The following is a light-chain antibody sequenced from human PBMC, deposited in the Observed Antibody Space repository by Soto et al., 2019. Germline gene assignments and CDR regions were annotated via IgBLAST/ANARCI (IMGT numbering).Light chain of an antibody. Sequence: DIVMTQSPDSLAVSLVERATINCKSSQRVLYSSNNKNYLAWYQQKPGQPPKLLIYWASTRESGVPARFSGSGSGTDFTLTISSLQAEDVAVYYCQQYYSTPRTFGRGTRLEIK. CDR2: WAS. J-gene: IGKJ5*01. CDR3: QQYYSTPRT. V-gene: IGKV4-1*01. CDR1: QRVLYSSNNKNY.